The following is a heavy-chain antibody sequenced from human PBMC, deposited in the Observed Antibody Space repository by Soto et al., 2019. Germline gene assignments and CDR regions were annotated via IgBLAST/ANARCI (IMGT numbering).Heavy chain of an antibody. J-gene: IGHJ3*02. CDR1: GYTFTSYG. CDR2: ISAYNGNT. Sequence: ASVKVSCKASGYTFTSYGISWVRQAPGQGLEWMGWISAYNGNTNYAQKLQGRVTMTTDTSTSTAYMELRSLRSDDTAVYYCARPVLLWFGELSGDAFDIWGQGAMVTVSS. V-gene: IGHV1-18*01. CDR3: ARPVLLWFGELSGDAFDI. D-gene: IGHD3-10*01.